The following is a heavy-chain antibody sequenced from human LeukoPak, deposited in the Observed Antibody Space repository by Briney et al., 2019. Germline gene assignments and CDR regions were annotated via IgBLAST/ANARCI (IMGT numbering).Heavy chain of an antibody. Sequence: PGGSLRLSCAASGFTFSSYEMNWVRQAPGKGLEGVSYISSSGSTIYYADSVKGRFTISRDNAKNSLYLQMNSLRAEDTAVYYCAKNYDFWSGYPDYYYYGMDVWGQGTTVTVSS. J-gene: IGHJ6*02. CDR3: AKNYDFWSGYPDYYYYGMDV. CDR1: GFTFSSYE. CDR2: ISSSGSTI. D-gene: IGHD3-3*01. V-gene: IGHV3-48*03.